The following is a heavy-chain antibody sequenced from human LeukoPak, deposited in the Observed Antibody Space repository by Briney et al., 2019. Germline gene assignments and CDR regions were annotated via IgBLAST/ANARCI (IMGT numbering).Heavy chain of an antibody. CDR2: ISYSGST. CDR3: ARGGSRRDTAMVWDY. V-gene: IGHV4-59*01. D-gene: IGHD5-18*01. CDR1: GGSITSYH. J-gene: IGHJ4*02. Sequence: SETLSLTCPVSGGSITSYHWNWTRQAPGKGLEWIGYISYSGSTSYNPSLKSRVTISMDTSKNQFSLKLSSVTAADTAVYYCARGGSRRDTAMVWDYWGQGVLVTVSS.